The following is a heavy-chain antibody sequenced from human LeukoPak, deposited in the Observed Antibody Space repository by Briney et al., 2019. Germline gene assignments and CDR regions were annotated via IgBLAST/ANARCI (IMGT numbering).Heavy chain of an antibody. V-gene: IGHV3-23*01. J-gene: IGHJ4*02. Sequence: PGGSLRLSCAASGFTFSSYAMSGVRQAPGKGLEWVSAISGSGGSTYYADSVKGRFTISRDNSKNTLYLQMNSLRAEDTAVYYCARRGDDYVWGSYPYYFDYWGQGTLVTVSS. CDR3: ARRGDDYVWGSYPYYFDY. D-gene: IGHD3-16*01. CDR1: GFTFSSYA. CDR2: ISGSGGST.